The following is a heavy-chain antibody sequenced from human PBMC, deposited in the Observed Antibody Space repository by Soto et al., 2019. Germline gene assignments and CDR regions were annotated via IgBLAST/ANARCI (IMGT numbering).Heavy chain of an antibody. Sequence: SGPTLVNPTQTLTLTCTFSGFSLSTSGVGVGWIRQPPGKALEWLALIYWDDDKRYSPSLKSRLTINPDTSKNQFSLQLNSVTPEDTALYYCASSDRSGFGFDYWGQGTLVTVSS. CDR3: ASSDRSGFGFDY. V-gene: IGHV2-5*02. CDR1: GFSLSTSGVG. CDR2: IYWDDDK. J-gene: IGHJ4*02. D-gene: IGHD3-22*01.